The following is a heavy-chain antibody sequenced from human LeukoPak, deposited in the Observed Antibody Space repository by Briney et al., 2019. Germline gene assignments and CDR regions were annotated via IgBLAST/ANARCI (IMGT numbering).Heavy chain of an antibody. CDR3: ARGITMVRGVTPGY. J-gene: IGHJ4*02. CDR1: GYTFTDYY. Sequence: ASVKVSCKASGYTFTDYYMHWVRQAPGQGLEWMGWINPNSGGTNYAQKFQGRVTMTRDTSISTAYMELSRLRSDDTAVYYCARGITMVRGVTPGYWGQGTLVTVSS. D-gene: IGHD3-10*01. V-gene: IGHV1-2*02. CDR2: INPNSGGT.